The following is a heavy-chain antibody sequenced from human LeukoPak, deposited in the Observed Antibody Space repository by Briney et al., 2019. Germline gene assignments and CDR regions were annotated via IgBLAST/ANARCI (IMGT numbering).Heavy chain of an antibody. CDR3: AKGSPPGD. D-gene: IGHD3-16*01. CDR2: ISTTSGFT. V-gene: IGHV3-11*05. Sequence: GGSLRLSCGASGFTFSASYMTWIRRAPGKGLEWVSYISTTSGFTNYADSVRGRFTTSRDNVKNSLYLQMNTLRPEDTAVYYCAKGSPPGDWGQGTLVTVSS. J-gene: IGHJ4*02. CDR1: GFTFSASY.